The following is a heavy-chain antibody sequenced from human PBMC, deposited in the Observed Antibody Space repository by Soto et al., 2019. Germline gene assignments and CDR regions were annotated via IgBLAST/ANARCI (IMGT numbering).Heavy chain of an antibody. CDR2: IGRSGETI. CDR1: GFTFSSFE. D-gene: IGHD6-6*01. CDR3: ARDSRGGAARRPTFYY. J-gene: IGHJ4*02. Sequence: LRLSCVGSGFTFSSFEMNWVRQTPGKGLEWLSYIGRSGETIYYADSVKDRFTISRDNAKSSLFLQMNGLRDEDTGIYYCARDSRGGAARRPTFYYWGRGTLVTVSS. V-gene: IGHV3-48*03.